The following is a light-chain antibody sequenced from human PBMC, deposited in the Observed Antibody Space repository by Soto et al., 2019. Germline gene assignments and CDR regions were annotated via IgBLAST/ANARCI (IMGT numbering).Light chain of an antibody. CDR2: EVS. CDR1: QSINRW. V-gene: IGKV1-5*01. CDR3: YEYTTYSRT. J-gene: IGKJ1*01. Sequence: DIPMTQSPSTLSASVGDIVTITCRASQSINRWLAWYQQKPGRAPTVLVYEVSTLDNGVPSTFSGGGSGTEFTRTISSLQPDDFAPKYCYEYTTYSRTFGQRTKVEVQ.